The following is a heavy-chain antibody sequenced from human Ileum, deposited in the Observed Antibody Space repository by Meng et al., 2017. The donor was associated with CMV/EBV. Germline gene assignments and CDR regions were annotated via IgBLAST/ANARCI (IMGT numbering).Heavy chain of an antibody. Sequence: GSLRLSCTVSGGSISSYYWSWIRQPPGKGLEWIGYIYYSGSTNYNPSLKSRVTISVDTSKNQFSLKLSSVTAADTAVYYCARGVGHAFWGLGTMVTVSS. CDR1: GGSISSYY. CDR2: IYYSGST. J-gene: IGHJ3*01. D-gene: IGHD1-26*01. V-gene: IGHV4-59*01. CDR3: ARGVGHAF.